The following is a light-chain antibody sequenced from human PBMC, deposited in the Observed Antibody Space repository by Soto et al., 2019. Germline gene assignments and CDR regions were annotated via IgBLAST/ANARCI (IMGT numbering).Light chain of an antibody. CDR2: EVS. J-gene: IGLJ3*02. CDR3: SSHTTRNTWV. V-gene: IGLV2-14*01. Sequence: QSALTQPASVSGSPGQSITISCTGTSSDIGGYKYVSWYPQYPGKAPKLMIYEVSNRPSGVSNRFSGSKSGNTASLTISGLQAEDEADYYCSSHTTRNTWVFGGGTKLTVL. CDR1: SSDIGGYKY.